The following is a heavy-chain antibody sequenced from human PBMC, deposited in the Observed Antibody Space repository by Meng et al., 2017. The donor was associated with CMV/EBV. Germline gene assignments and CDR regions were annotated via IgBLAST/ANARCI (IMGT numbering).Heavy chain of an antibody. D-gene: IGHD3-10*01. CDR2: ISYDGSNK. CDR3: ARVFVRGVIKNNWFDP. CDR1: GCTFSSYA. V-gene: IGHV3-30-3*01. Sequence: SGCTFSSYARHWVRQAPGKGLEWVAVISYDGSNKYYADSVKGRFTISRDNSKNTLYLQMNSLRAEDTAVYYCARVFVRGVIKNNWFDPWGQGTLVTVSS. J-gene: IGHJ5*02.